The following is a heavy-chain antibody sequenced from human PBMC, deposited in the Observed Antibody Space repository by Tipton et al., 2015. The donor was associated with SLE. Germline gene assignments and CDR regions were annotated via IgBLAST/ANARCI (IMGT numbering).Heavy chain of an antibody. V-gene: IGHV4-38-2*01. CDR1: DYSISSGYY. Sequence: TLSLTCAVSDYSISSGYYWGWIRQPPGKGLEWIGSIYHSGSTNYNPSLKSRVTISVDTSKNQFSLKLSSVTAADTAVYYCATAGGSGSNDASDIWGQGTMVTVSS. CDR3: ATAGGSGSNDASDI. D-gene: IGHD3-10*01. CDR2: IYHSGST. J-gene: IGHJ3*02.